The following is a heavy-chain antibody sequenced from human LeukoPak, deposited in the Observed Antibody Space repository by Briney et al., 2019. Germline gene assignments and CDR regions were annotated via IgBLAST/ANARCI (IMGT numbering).Heavy chain of an antibody. CDR1: GYTFTSYD. D-gene: IGHD5-24*01. Sequence: ASVKVSCKASGYTFTSYDINWVRQATGQGLEWMGWMNPNSGNTGYAQKFQGRVTMTRNTSISTAYMELSSLRSEDTAVYYCARWTDGYNPLTNWGQGTLVTVSS. J-gene: IGHJ4*02. CDR3: ARWTDGYNPLTN. CDR2: MNPNSGNT. V-gene: IGHV1-8*01.